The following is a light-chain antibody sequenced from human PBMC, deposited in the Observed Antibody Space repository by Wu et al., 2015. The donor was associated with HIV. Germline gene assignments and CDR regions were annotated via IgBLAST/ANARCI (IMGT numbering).Light chain of an antibody. CDR1: KSIDSS. V-gene: IGKV3-20*01. Sequence: EVVLTQSPDTLSLSPGERATLSCRATKSIDSSLAWYQQRPGQAPRLLIYDASNRAAGVPARFSGSASGTDFTLTISRLEPEDFAVYYCQQYGSSPHTFGQGTKVEIK. CDR2: DAS. J-gene: IGKJ1*01. CDR3: QQYGSSPHT.